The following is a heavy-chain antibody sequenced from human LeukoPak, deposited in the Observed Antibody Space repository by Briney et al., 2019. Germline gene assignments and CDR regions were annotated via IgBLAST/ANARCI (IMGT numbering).Heavy chain of an antibody. V-gene: IGHV3-23*01. CDR2: ISGSGGDT. CDR3: ARYPSRYCTSTSCYLVH. J-gene: IGHJ5*02. D-gene: IGHD2-2*01. Sequence: GRSLRLSCAASGFSFSSHVMHWVRQAPGKGLEWVSGISGSGGDTYYADSVKGRFTISRDNSKNTLNLQMNSLRAEDTAVYYCARYPSRYCTSTSCYLVHWGQGALVTVSS. CDR1: GFSFSSHV.